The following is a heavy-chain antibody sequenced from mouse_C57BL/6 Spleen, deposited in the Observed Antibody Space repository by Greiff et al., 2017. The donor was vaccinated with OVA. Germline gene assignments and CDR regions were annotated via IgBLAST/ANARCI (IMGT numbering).Heavy chain of an antibody. CDR3: ARKGSLGYYGSHWYFDV. D-gene: IGHD1-1*01. CDR2: ILPGSGST. CDR1: GYTFTGYW. J-gene: IGHJ1*03. V-gene: IGHV1-9*01. Sequence: QVQLQQSGAELMKPGASVKLSCKATGYTFTGYWIEWVKQRPGHGLEWIGEILPGSGSTNYNEKFKGKATFTADTSSNTAYMQLSSLTTEDSAIYSCARKGSLGYYGSHWYFDVWGTGTTVTVSS.